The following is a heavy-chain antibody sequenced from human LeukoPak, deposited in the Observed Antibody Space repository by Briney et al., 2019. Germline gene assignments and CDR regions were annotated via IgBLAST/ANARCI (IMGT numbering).Heavy chain of an antibody. D-gene: IGHD6-13*01. V-gene: IGHV1-69*01. CDR2: IIPIFGTA. Sequence: SVKVSCKASGYTITGYYMHWVRQAPGQGLEWMGGIIPIFGTANYAQKFQGRVTITADESTSAAYMELSSLRSEDTAVYYCARRYSSSWYQGFWFDPWGQGTLVTVSS. J-gene: IGHJ5*02. CDR1: GYTITGYY. CDR3: ARRYSSSWYQGFWFDP.